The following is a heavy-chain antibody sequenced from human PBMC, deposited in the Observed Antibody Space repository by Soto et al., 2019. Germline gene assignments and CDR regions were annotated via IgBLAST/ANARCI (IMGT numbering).Heavy chain of an antibody. J-gene: IGHJ4*02. CDR2: IKSKTDGGTT. Sequence: GGSLRLSCAASGFTFSNAWMSWVRQAPGKGLEWVGRIKSKTDGGTTDYAAPVKGRFTISRDDSKNTLYLQMNSLKTEDAAVYYGTTAADSMVRGVIITQIFDYWGQGTLVTVSS. D-gene: IGHD3-10*01. CDR1: GFTFSNAW. V-gene: IGHV3-15*01. CDR3: TTAADSMVRGVIITQIFDY.